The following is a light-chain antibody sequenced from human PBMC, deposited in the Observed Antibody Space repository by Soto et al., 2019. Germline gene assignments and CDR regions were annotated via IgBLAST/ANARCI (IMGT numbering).Light chain of an antibody. V-gene: IGKV1-5*01. CDR1: QGISNY. Sequence: DIQMTQSPSTLSGSVGDRVTITCRASQGISNYLAWYQQKPGKAPKLLIFDASTLENGVPARFSGSRSGPELSLTISSLQPDDFATYYCQQYYSYWTFGQGTKVDIK. CDR3: QQYYSYWT. J-gene: IGKJ1*01. CDR2: DAS.